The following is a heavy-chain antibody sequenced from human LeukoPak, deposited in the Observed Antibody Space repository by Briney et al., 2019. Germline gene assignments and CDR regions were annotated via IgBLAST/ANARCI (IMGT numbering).Heavy chain of an antibody. Sequence: SETLSLTCTVSGGSISSYYWSWIRQPAGKGLEWIGRIYTSGSTNYNPSLKSRVTMSVDTSKNQFSLKLSSVTAADTAVYYCARDAYFADIRGAIDYWGQGTLVTVSS. J-gene: IGHJ4*02. CDR3: ARDAYFADIRGAIDY. CDR1: GGSISSYY. V-gene: IGHV4-4*07. D-gene: IGHD3-10*01. CDR2: IYTSGST.